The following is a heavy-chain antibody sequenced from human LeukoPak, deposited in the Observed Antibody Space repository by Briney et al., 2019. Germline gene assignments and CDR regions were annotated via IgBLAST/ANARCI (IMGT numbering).Heavy chain of an antibody. D-gene: IGHD3-3*01. V-gene: IGHV3-53*01. CDR3: ASTMSITIFGVVTNAHYGMDV. CDR1: GFTLSSNY. CDR2: IYSGGST. J-gene: IGHJ6*02. Sequence: GGSLRLSCAASGFTLSSNYMSWVRQAPGKGLEWVSVIYSGGSTYYADSVKGRFTISRDNSKNTLYLQMNSLRAEDTAVYYCASTMSITIFGVVTNAHYGMDVWGQGTTVTVSS.